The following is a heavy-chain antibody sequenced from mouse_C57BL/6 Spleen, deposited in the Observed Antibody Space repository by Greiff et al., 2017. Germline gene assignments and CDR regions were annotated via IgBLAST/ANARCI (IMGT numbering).Heavy chain of an antibody. V-gene: IGHV1-53*01. CDR2: INPSNGGT. CDR1: GYTFTSYW. J-gene: IGHJ3*01. CDR3: ASSALYYDYDGGLVFAD. Sequence: QVQLQQPGTELVKPGASVKLSCKASGYTFTSYWMHWVKQRPGQGLEWIGNINPSNGGTNYNEKFKGKAKLTVDKASSTAYMQLSSRTSEDSAVYYCASSALYYDYDGGLVFADWGQGTPVTVAA. D-gene: IGHD2-4*01.